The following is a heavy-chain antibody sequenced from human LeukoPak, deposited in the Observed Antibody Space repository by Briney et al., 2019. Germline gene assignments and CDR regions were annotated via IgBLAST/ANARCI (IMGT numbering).Heavy chain of an antibody. D-gene: IGHD3-3*01. Sequence: PSETLSLTCTLSGGSISSHYWSWIRQPPGEGLEWIGYIYYSGSTNYNPSLKSRVTISVDTSKTQFSLKLSSVTAADTAVYYCARAPTYYDFWSGYFAGWFDPWGQGTLVTVSS. V-gene: IGHV4-59*11. CDR2: IYYSGST. J-gene: IGHJ5*02. CDR3: ARAPTYYDFWSGYFAGWFDP. CDR1: GGSISSHY.